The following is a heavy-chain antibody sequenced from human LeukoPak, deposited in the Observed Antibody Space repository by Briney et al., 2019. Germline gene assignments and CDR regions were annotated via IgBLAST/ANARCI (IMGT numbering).Heavy chain of an antibody. J-gene: IGHJ5*02. D-gene: IGHD3-10*01. CDR3: AREVPSYNWFDP. CDR1: GGSISSSTYY. V-gene: IGHV4-39*07. Sequence: ASETLSLTCVVSGGSISSSTYYWGWIRQPPGKGLEWIGSIYYGGTTYYNPSLKSRVTISVDTSKNQFSLKLSSVTAADTAVYYCAREVPSYNWFDPWGQGTLVTVSS. CDR2: IYYGGTT.